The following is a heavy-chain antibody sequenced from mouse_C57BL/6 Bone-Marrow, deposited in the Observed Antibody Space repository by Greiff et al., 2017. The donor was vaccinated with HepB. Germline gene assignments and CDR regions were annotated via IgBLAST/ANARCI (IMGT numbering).Heavy chain of an antibody. V-gene: IGHV1-69*01. J-gene: IGHJ4*01. D-gene: IGHD2-3*01. CDR3: ARSRMRLLRCMDY. CDR1: GYTFTSYW. CDR2: IDPSDSYT. Sequence: VQLQQPGAELVMPGASVKLSCKASGYTFTSYWMHWVKQRPGQGLEWIGEIDPSDSYTNYNQKFKGKSTLTVDKSSSTAYMQLSSLTSEDSAVYYCARSRMRLLRCMDYWGQGTSVTVSS.